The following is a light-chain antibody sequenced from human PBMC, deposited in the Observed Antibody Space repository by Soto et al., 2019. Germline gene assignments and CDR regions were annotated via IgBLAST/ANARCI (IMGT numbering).Light chain of an antibody. CDR2: AAS. V-gene: IGKV1-39*01. CDR1: QSIXXY. Sequence: DXXMTXXPSSXSASXGDRVTITXRAXQSIXXYLNWYQQKPGKAPKLLIYAASSLQSGXXXXXXXXXXXXXXTLTISSLQPEDFATYYCQQSYSTPLFGQGTKVEXK. CDR3: QQSYSTPL. J-gene: IGKJ1*01.